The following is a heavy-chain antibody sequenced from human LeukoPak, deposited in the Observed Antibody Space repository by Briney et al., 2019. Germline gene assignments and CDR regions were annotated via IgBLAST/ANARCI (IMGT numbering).Heavy chain of an antibody. CDR3: ARASNRNLINFDY. CDR1: GFTFSSYW. Sequence: GGSLRLSCAASGFTFSSYWMHWVRQAPGKGLVWVSRLNSDGSSTSYADSVKGRFTISRDNAETTLHLQMNNLSAEDTAVYYCARASNRNLINFDYWGQGALVTVSS. V-gene: IGHV3-74*01. CDR2: LNSDGSST. D-gene: IGHD1-1*01. J-gene: IGHJ4*02.